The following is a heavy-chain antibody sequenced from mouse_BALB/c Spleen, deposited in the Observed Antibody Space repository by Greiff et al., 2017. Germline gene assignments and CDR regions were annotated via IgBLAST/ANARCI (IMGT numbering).Heavy chain of an antibody. CDR1: GYSITSDYA. V-gene: IGHV3-2*02. J-gene: IGHJ3*01. Sequence: EVKLVESGPGLVKPSQSLSLTCTVTGYSITSDYAWNWIRQFPGNKLEWMGYISYSGSTSYNPSLKSRISITRDTSKNQFFLQLNSVTTEDTATYYCASGYDYDEAWFAYWGQGTLVTVSA. CDR2: ISYSGST. CDR3: ASGYDYDEAWFAY. D-gene: IGHD2-4*01.